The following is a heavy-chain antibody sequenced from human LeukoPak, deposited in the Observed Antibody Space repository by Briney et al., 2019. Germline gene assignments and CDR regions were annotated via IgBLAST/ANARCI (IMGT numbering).Heavy chain of an antibody. D-gene: IGHD6-13*01. J-gene: IGHJ5*02. V-gene: IGHV4-59*08. CDR1: GGSISSHY. Sequence: SETLSLTCTVSGGSISSHYWSWIRQPPGKGLEWIGFIYYSGSTNYNPSLKSRVTISVDTSKNQFSLKLSSVTAADTAVYYCARAAAAKTGVDNWFDPWGQGTLVTVSS. CDR3: ARAAAAKTGVDNWFDP. CDR2: IYYSGST.